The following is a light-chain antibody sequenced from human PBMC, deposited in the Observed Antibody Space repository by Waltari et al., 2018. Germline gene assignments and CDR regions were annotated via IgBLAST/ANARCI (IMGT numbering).Light chain of an antibody. CDR1: SSDLGGHNY. J-gene: IGLJ3*02. CDR2: EVS. V-gene: IGLV2-14*03. Sequence: QSALTQPASVSGSPGQSITIPCTGTSSDLGGHNYVSWYQQHPGKAPKVIIYEVSKRPSGVSHRFSGSKSGNTASLTISGLQADDEADYYCGSYTSSSSLDVVFGGGTELTVL. CDR3: GSYTSSSSLDVV.